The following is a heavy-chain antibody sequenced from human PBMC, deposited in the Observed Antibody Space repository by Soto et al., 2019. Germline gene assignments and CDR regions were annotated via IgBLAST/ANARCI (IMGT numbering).Heavy chain of an antibody. CDR3: AGMPYTSGLRFDP. CDR1: GDSYSISTYS. V-gene: IGHV4-30-2*01. CDR2: IYQSGVT. D-gene: IGHD6-19*01. Sequence: SETLSLTCNMSGDSYSISTYSWSWIRQPPGKALQWIGFIYQSGVTSYNPSLASRVSISLDRSNNQCSLKLKSVTAADTAVYFCAGMPYTSGLRFDPWGPGTLVTVPS. J-gene: IGHJ5*02.